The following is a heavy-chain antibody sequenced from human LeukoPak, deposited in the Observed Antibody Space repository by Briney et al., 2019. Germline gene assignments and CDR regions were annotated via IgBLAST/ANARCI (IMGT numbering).Heavy chain of an antibody. CDR3: ARDSGGRYSSSWPN. V-gene: IGHV3-23*01. Sequence: GGSLRLSCAASGFAFSSSAMSWVRQAPGKGLEWVSAISGSGGSTYYADSVKGRFTISRDNSKNTLYLQMNSLRAEDTAVYYCARDSGGRYSSSWPNWGQGTLVTVSS. CDR2: ISGSGGST. J-gene: IGHJ4*02. D-gene: IGHD6-13*01. CDR1: GFAFSSSA.